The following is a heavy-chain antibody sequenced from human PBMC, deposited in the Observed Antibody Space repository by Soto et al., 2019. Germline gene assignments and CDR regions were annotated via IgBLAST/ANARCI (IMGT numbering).Heavy chain of an antibody. V-gene: IGHV1-18*01. CDR3: AMVDVYVTPSPQDV. CDR1: GYTFTRSG. CDR2: ISNYNGDT. J-gene: IGHJ6*02. Sequence: ASVKVSCKASGYTFTRSGISWVRQAPGQGPEWMGWISNYNGDTNYAQTFQGRVTMTTDTSTSTAYMELRSLRSNDTAVYYCAMVDVYVTPSPQDVWGQGTTVTVSS. D-gene: IGHD3-16*01.